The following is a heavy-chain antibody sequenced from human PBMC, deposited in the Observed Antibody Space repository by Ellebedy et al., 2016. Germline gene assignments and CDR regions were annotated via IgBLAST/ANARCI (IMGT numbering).Heavy chain of an antibody. CDR1: GFTFDDYA. CDR3: AKGGSAVALYYFDY. Sequence: SLKISXAASGFTFDDYAMHWVRQAPGKGLEWVSSINWNSGTIGYADSVKGRFTISRDNAKNSLYLQMNSLRAEDTALYYCAKGGSAVALYYFDYWGQGTLVTVSS. V-gene: IGHV3-9*01. D-gene: IGHD6-19*01. CDR2: INWNSGTI. J-gene: IGHJ4*02.